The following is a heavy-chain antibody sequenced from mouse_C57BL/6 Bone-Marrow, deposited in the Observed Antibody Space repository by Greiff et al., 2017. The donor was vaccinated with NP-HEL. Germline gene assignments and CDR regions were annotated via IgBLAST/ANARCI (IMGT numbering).Heavy chain of an antibody. J-gene: IGHJ2*01. V-gene: IGHV5-12*01. CDR1: GFTFSDYY. Sequence: EVKVEESGGGLVQPGGSLKLSCAASGFTFSDYYMYWVRQTPEKRLEWVAYISNGGGSTYYPDTVKGRFTISRDNAKNTLYLQMSRLKSEDTAMYYCARQGDYYGRYYFDYWGQGTTLTVSS. D-gene: IGHD1-1*01. CDR3: ARQGDYYGRYYFDY. CDR2: ISNGGGST.